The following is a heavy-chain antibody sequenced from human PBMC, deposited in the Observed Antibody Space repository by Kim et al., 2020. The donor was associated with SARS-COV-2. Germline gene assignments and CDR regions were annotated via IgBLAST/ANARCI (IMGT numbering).Heavy chain of an antibody. CDR3: ATVDIVVVPAATQTPYYYGMDV. CDR2: FDPEDGET. D-gene: IGHD2-2*03. J-gene: IGHJ6*02. V-gene: IGHV1-24*01. Sequence: ASVKVSCKVSGYTLTELSMHWVRQAPGKGLEWMGGFDPEDGETIYAQKFQGRVTMTEDTSTDTAYMELSSLRSEDTAVYYCATVDIVVVPAATQTPYYYGMDVWGQGTTVTVSS. CDR1: GYTLTELS.